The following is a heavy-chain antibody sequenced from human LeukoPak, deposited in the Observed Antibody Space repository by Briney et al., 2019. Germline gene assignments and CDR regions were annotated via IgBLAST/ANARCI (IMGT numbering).Heavy chain of an antibody. D-gene: IGHD4-17*01. Sequence: PGGSLRLSCAASGFTFSSYSMNWVRQAPGKGLEWVSSISSSSSYIYYADSVKGRFTISRDNAKNSLYLQMNSLRAEDTAVYYCAKKLLDYGDYFPFSWAFDIWGQGTMVTVSS. J-gene: IGHJ3*02. CDR3: AKKLLDYGDYFPFSWAFDI. CDR1: GFTFSSYS. CDR2: ISSSSSYI. V-gene: IGHV3-21*01.